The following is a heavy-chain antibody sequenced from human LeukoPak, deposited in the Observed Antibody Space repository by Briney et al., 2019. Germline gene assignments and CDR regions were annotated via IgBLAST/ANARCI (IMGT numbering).Heavy chain of an antibody. CDR3: ARDRPNYHEPNGHYYNREGDH. V-gene: IGHV3-23*01. D-gene: IGHD1-14*01. CDR2: MCGTAGCT. J-gene: IGHJ5*02. Sequence: WGSLRLSCAASGFTFQIYAMSWVRLAPGKGLQWVASMCGTAGCTFYTDSVKGRFTISRDNSKDTLYLHMNALRADATAIYYCARDRPNYHEPNGHYYNREGDHWGQGALVTVSS. CDR1: GFTFQIYA.